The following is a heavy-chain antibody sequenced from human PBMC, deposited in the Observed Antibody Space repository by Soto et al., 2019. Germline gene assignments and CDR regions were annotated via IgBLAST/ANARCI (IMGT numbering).Heavy chain of an antibody. J-gene: IGHJ3*02. CDR1: GGSISSYY. V-gene: IGHV4-59*01. D-gene: IGHD3-3*01. CDR2: IYYSGST. Sequence: SETLSLTCTVSGGSISSYYWSWIQQPPGKGLEWIGYIYYSGSTNYNPSLKSRVTISVDTSKNQFSLKLSSVTAADTAVYYCARVGIFGVVITRLGAFDIWGQGTMVTVSS. CDR3: ARVGIFGVVITRLGAFDI.